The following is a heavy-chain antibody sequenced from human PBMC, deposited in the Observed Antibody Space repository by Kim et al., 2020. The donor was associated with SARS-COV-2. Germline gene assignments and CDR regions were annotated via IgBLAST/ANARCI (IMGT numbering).Heavy chain of an antibody. CDR3: ARGRGSYFSSFAI. V-gene: IGHV3-30-3*01. Sequence: GGSLRLSCAASGFTFSSYAMHWVRQAPGKGLEWVAVISYDGSNKYYADSVKGRFTISRDNSKNTLYLQMNSLRAEDTAVYYCARGRGSYFSSFAIWGQGT. CDR2: ISYDGSNK. J-gene: IGHJ3*02. D-gene: IGHD1-26*01. CDR1: GFTFSSYA.